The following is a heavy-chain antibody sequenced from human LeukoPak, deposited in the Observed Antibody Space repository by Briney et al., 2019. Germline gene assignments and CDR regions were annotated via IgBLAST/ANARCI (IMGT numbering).Heavy chain of an antibody. D-gene: IGHD6-13*01. Sequence: SVKVSFKASGGTFSSYAISWVRQAPGQGLEWMGGIIPIFGTANYAQKFQGRVTITADESTSTAYMELSSLRSEDTAVYYCARGAGYSSSWYVYYFDYWGQGTLVTVSS. CDR3: ARGAGYSSSWYVYYFDY. CDR1: GGTFSSYA. CDR2: IIPIFGTA. V-gene: IGHV1-69*13. J-gene: IGHJ4*02.